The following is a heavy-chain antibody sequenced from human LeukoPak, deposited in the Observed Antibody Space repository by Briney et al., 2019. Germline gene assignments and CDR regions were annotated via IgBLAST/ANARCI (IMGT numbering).Heavy chain of an antibody. CDR3: AKTGGYYYYMDV. CDR1: GLTVSSNC. D-gene: IGHD1-26*01. V-gene: IGHV3-53*05. CDR2: IYSGGNT. J-gene: IGHJ6*03. Sequence: GGSLRLSCAASGLTVSSNCMSWVRQAPGKGLEWVSFIYSGGNTYYADSVKGRFTISRDNSKNTLYLRMDSLRAEDSAVYYCAKTGGYYYYMDVWGKGTTVTVSS.